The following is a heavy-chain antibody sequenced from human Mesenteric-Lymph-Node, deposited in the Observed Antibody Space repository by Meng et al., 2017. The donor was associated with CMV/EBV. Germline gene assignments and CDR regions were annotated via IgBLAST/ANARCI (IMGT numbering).Heavy chain of an antibody. CDR2: INHSGST. D-gene: IGHD4-23*01. Sequence: GRLQQWGAGLFKPSEALSLTCAVYGGSFSGYYWSWIRQPPGKGLEWIGEINHSGSTNYNPSLKSRVTISVDTSKNQFSLKLSSVTAADTAVYYCARHQRWLKSEGGFNYWGQGTLVTVSS. J-gene: IGHJ4*02. V-gene: IGHV4-34*01. CDR3: ARHQRWLKSEGGFNY. CDR1: GGSFSGYY.